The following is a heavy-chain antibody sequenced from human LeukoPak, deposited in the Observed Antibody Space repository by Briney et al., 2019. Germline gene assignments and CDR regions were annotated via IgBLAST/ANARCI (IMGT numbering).Heavy chain of an antibody. CDR2: MNPNSGNT. D-gene: IGHD2-15*01. Sequence: ASVKVSFKASGYTFTSYDINWVRQATGQGLEWMGWMNPNSGNTGYAQKFQGRVTMTRNTSISTAYMELSSLRSEDTAVYYCARGGNDVVVVAATQDDYYYYGMDVWGQGTTVTVSS. CDR1: GYTFTSYD. V-gene: IGHV1-8*01. CDR3: ARGGNDVVVVAATQDDYYYYGMDV. J-gene: IGHJ6*02.